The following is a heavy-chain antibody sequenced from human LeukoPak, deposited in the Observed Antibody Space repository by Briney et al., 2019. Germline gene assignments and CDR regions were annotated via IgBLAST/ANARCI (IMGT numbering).Heavy chain of an antibody. CDR1: GGSISSSSYY. J-gene: IGHJ5*02. Sequence: PSETLPLTCTVPGGSISSSSYYWGWIRQPPGKGLEWIGSIYYSGSTYYNPSLKSRVTISVDTSKSRFSLKLSSVTAADTAVYYCARRFSYSSGWFWFDPWGQGTLVTVSS. V-gene: IGHV4-39*01. CDR3: ARRFSYSSGWFWFDP. D-gene: IGHD6-19*01. CDR2: IYYSGST.